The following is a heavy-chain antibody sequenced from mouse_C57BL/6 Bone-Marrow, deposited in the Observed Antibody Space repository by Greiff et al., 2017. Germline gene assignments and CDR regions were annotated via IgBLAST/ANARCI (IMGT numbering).Heavy chain of an antibody. CDR1: GYAFSSSW. CDR2: IYPGDGDT. D-gene: IGHD1-1*01. J-gene: IGHJ2*01. CDR3: AGETLIIPDY. V-gene: IGHV1-82*01. Sequence: QVQLQQSGPELVKPGASVKISCKASGYAFSSSWMNWVKQRPGKGLEWIGRIYPGDGDTNYNGKFKGKATLTTDKSSSTAYMQLSSLTSEDSAVYFCAGETLIIPDYWGQGTTLTVSS.